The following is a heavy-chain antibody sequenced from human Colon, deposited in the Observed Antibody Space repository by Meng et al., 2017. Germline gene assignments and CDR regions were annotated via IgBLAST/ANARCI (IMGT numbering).Heavy chain of an antibody. CDR2: IYYTVNT. J-gene: IGHJ4*02. CDR1: CCSLSSGCYY. CDR3: AGGYRYDY. V-gene: IGHV4-31*03. D-gene: IGHD5-18*01. Sequence: PPHELVPRLLQPSPTPSLTCTDTCCSLSSGCYYWIWIRQLPGKGLEWIGYIYYTVNTYYNPSLRSRLSLSIDRSQNQFSLKLSSVTAADTAMYYCAGGYRYDYWGQGTLVTVSS.